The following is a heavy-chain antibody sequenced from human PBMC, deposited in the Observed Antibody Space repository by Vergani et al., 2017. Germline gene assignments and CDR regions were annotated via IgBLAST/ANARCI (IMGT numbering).Heavy chain of an antibody. CDR3: ARDHVEGAYYYDSSGYYLYYYYGMDV. V-gene: IGHV1-69*08. Sequence: QVQLVQSGAEVKKPGSSVKVSCKASGGTFSSYTISWVRQAPGQGLEWMGRIIPILGIANYAQKFQGRVTMTTDTSTSTAYMELRSLRSDDTAVYYCARDHVEGAYYYDSSGYYLYYYYGMDVWGQGTTVTVSS. J-gene: IGHJ6*02. CDR1: GGTFSSYT. D-gene: IGHD3-22*01. CDR2: IIPILGIA.